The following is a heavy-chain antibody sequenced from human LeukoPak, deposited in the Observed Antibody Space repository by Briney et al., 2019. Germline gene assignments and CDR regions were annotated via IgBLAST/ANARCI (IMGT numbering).Heavy chain of an antibody. CDR2: ISSSSTYI. Sequence: GGSLRLSCAASGFIFSSYSMNWVRQAPGKGLEWVSSISSSSTYIYYADSVKGRFTISRDNAKNSLYLQMNSLRAEDTAVYYCARDYYSSSRHAFDIWGQGTMVTVSS. CDR1: GFIFSSYS. V-gene: IGHV3-21*01. J-gene: IGHJ3*02. CDR3: ARDYYSSSRHAFDI. D-gene: IGHD6-13*01.